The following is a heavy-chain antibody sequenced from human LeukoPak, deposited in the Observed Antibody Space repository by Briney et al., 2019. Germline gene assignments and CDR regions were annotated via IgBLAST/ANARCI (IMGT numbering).Heavy chain of an antibody. V-gene: IGHV1-69*02. CDR3: ARLQVGATTHLDY. Sequence: ASVKVSCKASGGTFSSYTISWVRQALGQGLEWMGRIIPILGIANYAQKFQGRVTITADKSTSTAYMELSSLRSEDTAVYYCARLQVGATTHLDYWGQGTLDTVSS. CDR2: IIPILGIA. D-gene: IGHD1-26*01. CDR1: GGTFSSYT. J-gene: IGHJ4*02.